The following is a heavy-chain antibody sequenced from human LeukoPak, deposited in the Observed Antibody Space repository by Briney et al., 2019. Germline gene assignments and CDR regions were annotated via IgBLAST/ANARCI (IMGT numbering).Heavy chain of an antibody. V-gene: IGHV4-39*07. CDR1: GGSISSSSYY. J-gene: IGHJ6*03. CDR2: IYYSGST. CDR3: ARVLVIRVSGDIVVVVGNYYYYMDV. Sequence: SETLSLTCTVSGGSISSSSYYWGWIRQPPGKGLEWIRSIYYSGSTYYNPSLKSRVTISVDTSKNQFSLKLSFVTAADTAVYYCARVLVIRVSGDIVVVVGNYYYYMDVWGKGTTVTVSS. D-gene: IGHD2-15*01.